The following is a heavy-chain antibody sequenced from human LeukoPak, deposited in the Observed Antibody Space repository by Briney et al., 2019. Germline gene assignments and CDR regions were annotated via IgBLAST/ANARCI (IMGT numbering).Heavy chain of an antibody. Sequence: ASVKVSCKASGYTFTGYYMHWVRQAPGQGLEWMGWINPNSGGTNYAQKFQGRVTMTRDTSISTAYMELSRLRSDDTAVYYCAREDQLRGYYYMDVWGKGTTLTVSS. V-gene: IGHV1-2*02. D-gene: IGHD2-2*01. CDR3: AREDQLRGYYYMDV. CDR2: INPNSGGT. J-gene: IGHJ6*03. CDR1: GYTFTGYY.